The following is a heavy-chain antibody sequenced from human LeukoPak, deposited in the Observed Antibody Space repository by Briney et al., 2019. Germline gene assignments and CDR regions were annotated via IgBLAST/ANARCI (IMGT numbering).Heavy chain of an antibody. CDR1: GFTFSNYS. Sequence: GGSLRLSCAASGFTFSNYSMSWVRQAPGKGLEWVSSISSTSSYIYYADSVKGRFTISRDNAKNSLSLQMNSLRAEDTAVYYCAREGYSRGWPTDAFDIWGQGTMATVSS. CDR3: AREGYSRGWPTDAFDI. D-gene: IGHD6-19*01. CDR2: ISSTSSYI. V-gene: IGHV3-21*01. J-gene: IGHJ3*02.